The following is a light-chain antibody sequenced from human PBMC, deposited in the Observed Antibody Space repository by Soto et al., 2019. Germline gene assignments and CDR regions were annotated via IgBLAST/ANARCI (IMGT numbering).Light chain of an antibody. V-gene: IGLV2-11*01. CDR3: CSYAGSSYVV. CDR1: SSDVGGYNY. CDR2: DVS. J-gene: IGLJ2*01. Sequence: QSALTQPRSVSGSPGQSVTISCTGTSSDVGGYNYVPWYQQHPGKAPKLMIYDVSKRPSGVPDRFSGSKSGNTASLTISGLQAEDEADYYCCSYAGSSYVVFGGGTKLTVL.